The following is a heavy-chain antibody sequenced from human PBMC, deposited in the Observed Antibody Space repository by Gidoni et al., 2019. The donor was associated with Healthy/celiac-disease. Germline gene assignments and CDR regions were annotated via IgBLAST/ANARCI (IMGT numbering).Heavy chain of an antibody. D-gene: IGHD5-12*01. J-gene: IGHJ4*02. CDR1: GFTFSSYG. CDR3: AKGGGRWVATSYYFDY. Sequence: QVQLVESGGGVVQPGRSLRLSCAASGFTFSSYGMHWVRQAPGKGLEWVAVISYEGSNKYYADSVKGRFTISRDNSKNTLYLQMNSLRAEDTAVYYCAKGGGRWVATSYYFDYWGQGTLVTVSS. CDR2: ISYEGSNK. V-gene: IGHV3-30*18.